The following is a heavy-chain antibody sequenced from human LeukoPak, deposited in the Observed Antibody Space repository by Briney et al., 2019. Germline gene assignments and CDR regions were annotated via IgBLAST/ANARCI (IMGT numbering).Heavy chain of an antibody. J-gene: IGHJ3*02. D-gene: IGHD1-26*01. V-gene: IGHV3-23*01. CDR2: ISGSGGST. Sequence: GSLRLSCAASGFTFSSYAMGWVRRAPGKGLEWVSAISGSGGSTYYADSVKGRFTISRDNSKNTLYLQMNSLRAEDTAVYYCAKGGWDGDAFDIWGQGTMVTVSS. CDR3: AKGGWDGDAFDI. CDR1: GFTFSSYA.